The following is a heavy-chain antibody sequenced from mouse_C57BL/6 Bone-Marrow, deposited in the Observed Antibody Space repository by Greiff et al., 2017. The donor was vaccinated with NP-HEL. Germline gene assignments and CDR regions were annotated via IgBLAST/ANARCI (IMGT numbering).Heavy chain of an antibody. CDR1: GYTFTSYW. CDR3: ARGSSHWYFDV. D-gene: IGHD1-1*01. J-gene: IGHJ1*03. CDR2: IHPTSGST. Sequence: QVQLKQPGAELVKPGASVKLSCKASGYTFTSYWMHWVKQRPGQGLEWIGMIHPTSGSTNYNEKFKSKATLTVDKSSSTAYMQLSSLTSEDSAVYYCARGSSHWYFDVWGTGTTVTVSS. V-gene: IGHV1-64*01.